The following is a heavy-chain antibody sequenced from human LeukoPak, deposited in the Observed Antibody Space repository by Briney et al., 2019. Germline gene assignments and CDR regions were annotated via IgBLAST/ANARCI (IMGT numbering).Heavy chain of an antibody. D-gene: IGHD2-21*02. Sequence: GGSLRLSCAASGFAFSNYAMSWVRQAPGKGLEWVSAISGSGGSTYYADSVKGRFTVSRDNAKNSLYLQMNSLRAEDTAVYYCAGERNCGGDCYQGSWFDPWGQGTLVTVSS. CDR3: AGERNCGGDCYQGSWFDP. J-gene: IGHJ5*02. CDR1: GFAFSNYA. CDR2: ISGSGGST. V-gene: IGHV3-23*01.